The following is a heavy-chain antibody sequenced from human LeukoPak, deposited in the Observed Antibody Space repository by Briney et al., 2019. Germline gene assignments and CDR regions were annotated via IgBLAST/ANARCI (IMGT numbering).Heavy chain of an antibody. CDR2: IYTSGST. CDR3: ARGLYDFWSGYLSRVDY. D-gene: IGHD3-3*01. Sequence: SETLSLTCTVSGGSISSYYWSWIRQPAGKGLEWIGRIYTSGSTNYNPSLKSRVTISVDTSKNQFSLKLSSVTAADTAVYYCARGLYDFWSGYLSRVDYWGQGTLVTVSS. CDR1: GGSISSYY. V-gene: IGHV4-4*07. J-gene: IGHJ4*02.